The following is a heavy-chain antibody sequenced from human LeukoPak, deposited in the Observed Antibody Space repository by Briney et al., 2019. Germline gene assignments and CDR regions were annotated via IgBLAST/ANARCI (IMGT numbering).Heavy chain of an antibody. D-gene: IGHD2-15*01. Sequence: GGSLRLSCAASGFTFDDYGMNWVRQAPGEGLEWVSSISSSSSYIYYADSMKGRFTISRDNAKNSLYLQMNSLRADDTAVYYCARETYCSGGSCYKGNAFDIWGQGTMVTVSS. CDR1: GFTFDDYG. V-gene: IGHV3-21*01. J-gene: IGHJ3*02. CDR3: ARETYCSGGSCYKGNAFDI. CDR2: ISSSSSYI.